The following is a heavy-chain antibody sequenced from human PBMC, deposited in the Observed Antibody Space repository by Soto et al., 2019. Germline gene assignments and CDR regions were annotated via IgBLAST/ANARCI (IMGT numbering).Heavy chain of an antibody. D-gene: IGHD2-2*01. Sequence: ASVKVSCKASGYTFTGYYMHWVRQAPGQGLEWMGWINPNSGGTNYAQKFQGWVTMTRDTSISTAYMELSRLRSDDTAVYYCARAQYQLSDDWFDPWGQGTLVTVSS. CDR3: ARAQYQLSDDWFDP. CDR1: GYTFTGYY. J-gene: IGHJ5*02. V-gene: IGHV1-2*04. CDR2: INPNSGGT.